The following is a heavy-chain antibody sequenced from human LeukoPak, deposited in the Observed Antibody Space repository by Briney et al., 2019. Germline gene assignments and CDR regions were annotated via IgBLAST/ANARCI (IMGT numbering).Heavy chain of an antibody. D-gene: IGHD3-22*01. CDR3: ASSAQSDYYDSPRAFHI. J-gene: IGHJ3*02. Sequence: PGGSLRLSCAASGFTFSSYAMSWVRQAPGKGLEWVSVISGSGGSTHHADSVKGRFSISRDNSKNTLYLQMNSLRGDDTAVYYCASSAQSDYYDSPRAFHIWGQGTLVTISS. CDR1: GFTFSSYA. V-gene: IGHV3-23*01. CDR2: ISGSGGST.